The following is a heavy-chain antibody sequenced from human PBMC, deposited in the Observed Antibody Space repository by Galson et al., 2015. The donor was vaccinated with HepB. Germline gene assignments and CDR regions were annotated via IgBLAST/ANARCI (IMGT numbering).Heavy chain of an antibody. J-gene: IGHJ4*02. CDR1: GYTFSMYH. D-gene: IGHD3-22*01. CDR2: INTNTGDP. Sequence: SVKVSCKASGYTFSMYHMNWVRQAPGQGLDWMGWINTNTGDPTYAQGFTGRFVFSLDTSVSTAYLQINSLKAEDTAVYYCVIGIVVSSAGCFDYWGQGTLVTVSS. V-gene: IGHV7-4-1*02. CDR3: VIGIVVSSAGCFDY.